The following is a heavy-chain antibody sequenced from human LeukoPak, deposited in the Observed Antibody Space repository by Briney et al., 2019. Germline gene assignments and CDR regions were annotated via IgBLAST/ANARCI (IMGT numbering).Heavy chain of an antibody. CDR2: IYDSWNT. Sequence: SETLSLTCSVSGGSIATFYWSWIREPPGKGLEWIGNIYDSWNTIYNPSLKSRVTISRDTSKNQFSLRVGSMTPADTAVSYCATSTLILRLIFDYWGQGTLVTVSS. V-gene: IGHV4-59*01. CDR1: GGSIATFY. D-gene: IGHD4-17*01. J-gene: IGHJ4*02. CDR3: ATSTLILRLIFDY.